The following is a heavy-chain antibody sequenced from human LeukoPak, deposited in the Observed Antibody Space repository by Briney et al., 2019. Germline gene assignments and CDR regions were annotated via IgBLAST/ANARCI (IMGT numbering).Heavy chain of an antibody. V-gene: IGHV4-39*07. D-gene: IGHD1-26*01. Sequence: SETLSLTCTVSGGSISSSSYNWGWIRQPPGRGLEWIGSIYYSGSAYYNPSLKSRVTISVDTSKNQFSLELNSVTPADTAVYYCARGGNYWPQWWFDPWGRGTLVSVSS. CDR2: IYYSGSA. J-gene: IGHJ5*02. CDR3: ARGGNYWPQWWFDP. CDR1: GGSISSSSYN.